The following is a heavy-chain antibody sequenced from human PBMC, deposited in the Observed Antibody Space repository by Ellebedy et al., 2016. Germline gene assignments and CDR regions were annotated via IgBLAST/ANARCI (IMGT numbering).Heavy chain of an antibody. CDR1: GLTYW. Sequence: GESLKISXAASGLTYWMNWVRQAPGKGLEWVANINQDGSERQYVDSVKGRFTISRDNAKNSLYLQMNSLRAEDTAVYYCARNTWYYFDYWGQGTLVTVSS. CDR3: ARNTWYYFDY. V-gene: IGHV3-7*01. J-gene: IGHJ4*02. D-gene: IGHD2/OR15-2a*01. CDR2: INQDGSER.